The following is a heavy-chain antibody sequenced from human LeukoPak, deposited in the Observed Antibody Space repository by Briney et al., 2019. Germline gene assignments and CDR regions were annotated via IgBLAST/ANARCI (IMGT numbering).Heavy chain of an antibody. D-gene: IGHD1-26*01. V-gene: IGHV3-64*01. CDR3: ARDFLVGATAFDI. Sequence: GGSLRLSCAASGFTFSSYAFHWVRQAPGKGLEYVSAISSNGGRTYYANSVKGRFTISRDNSKNTLYLQMGRLRAEDMAVYYCARDFLVGATAFDIWGQGTIVTVSS. J-gene: IGHJ3*02. CDR2: ISSNGGRT. CDR1: GFTFSSYA.